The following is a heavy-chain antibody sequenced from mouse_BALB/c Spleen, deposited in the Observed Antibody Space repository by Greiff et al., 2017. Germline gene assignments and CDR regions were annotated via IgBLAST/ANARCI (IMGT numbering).Heavy chain of an antibody. CDR1: GYTFTSYW. Sequence: QVQLQQPGAELVKPGASVKLSCKASGYTFTSYWMHWVKQRPGQGLEWIGEINPSNGRTNYNEKFKSKATLTVDKSSSTAYMQLSSLTSEDSAVYYCARGVYYGSSYGFAYWGQGTLVTVSA. CDR3: ARGVYYGSSYGFAY. CDR2: INPSNGRT. D-gene: IGHD1-1*01. J-gene: IGHJ3*01. V-gene: IGHV1S81*02.